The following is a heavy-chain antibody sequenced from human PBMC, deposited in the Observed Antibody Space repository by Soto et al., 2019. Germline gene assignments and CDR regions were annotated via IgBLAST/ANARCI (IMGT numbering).Heavy chain of an antibody. V-gene: IGHV1-69*01. D-gene: IGHD1-26*01. J-gene: IGHJ5*02. CDR1: GGSFSTFI. CDR2: VIPMYNKP. Sequence: QVQLVQSGAEVKRPGSSVKVSCKASGGSFSTFILSWVLQVPGQGLEWMGGVIPMYNKPNYAQKFQGRVTIAADEATSTAYMELSGLKSADTAFYYCAPLPWGASPPGIDLWGQGTLVTVSS. CDR3: APLPWGASPPGIDL.